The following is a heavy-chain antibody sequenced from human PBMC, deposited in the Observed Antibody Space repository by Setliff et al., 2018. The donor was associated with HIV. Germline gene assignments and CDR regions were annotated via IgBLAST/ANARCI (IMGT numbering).Heavy chain of an antibody. D-gene: IGHD3-22*01. CDR3: TTDVAEKIHYYSDSSGYFYIDY. Sequence: PGGSLRLSCAASGFTFSSYAMNWVRQAPGKGLEWVSVIYSGGSSTYYADSVKGRFTISRDNSKNTLYLQMNSLKTEDTAVYYCTTDVAEKIHYYSDSSGYFYIDYWGQGTLVTVSS. V-gene: IGHV3-23*03. CDR1: GFTFSSYA. J-gene: IGHJ4*02. CDR2: IYSGGSST.